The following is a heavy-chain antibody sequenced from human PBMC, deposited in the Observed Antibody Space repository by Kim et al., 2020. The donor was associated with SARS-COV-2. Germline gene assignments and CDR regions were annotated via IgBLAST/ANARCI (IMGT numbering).Heavy chain of an antibody. D-gene: IGHD5-12*01. CDR2: ISTAGYA. CDR1: GFTVSHNY. Sequence: GGSLRLSCAASGFTVSHNYINWVRQAPGKGLEWVSAISTAGYAYFADSVKGRFAISTDNSKNTVHLQMNNLRAEDTAVYYCAREYSENYYFDCWGQGTLVTVSS. CDR3: AREYSENYYFDC. V-gene: IGHV3-66*01. J-gene: IGHJ4*02.